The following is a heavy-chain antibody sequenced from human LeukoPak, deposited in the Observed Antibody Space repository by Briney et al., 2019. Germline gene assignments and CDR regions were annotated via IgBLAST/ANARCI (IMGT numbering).Heavy chain of an antibody. J-gene: IGHJ4*02. V-gene: IGHV3-21*01. CDR3: AKYYYDSSGYYYVFCY. CDR1: GFTFSSYS. D-gene: IGHD3-22*01. Sequence: GGSLRLSCAASGFTFSSYSMNWVRQAPGKGLEWVSSISSSSSYIYYADSVKGRFTISRDNAKNSLYLQMNRLRAEDRAVYCCAKYYYDSSGYYYVFCYWGQGTLVTVSS. CDR2: ISSSSSYI.